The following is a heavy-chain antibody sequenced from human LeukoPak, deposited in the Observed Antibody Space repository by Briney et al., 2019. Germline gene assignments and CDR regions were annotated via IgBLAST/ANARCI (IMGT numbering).Heavy chain of an antibody. V-gene: IGHV3-33*01. CDR2: IWYDGSNE. Sequence: GRSLRLSCAASGFTFSSYSMHWVRQAPGKGLEWVTVIWYDGSNEYYADSVRGRFTISRDNSKNTLYLQMNSLSPEDTAVYYCARDYCSGGSYYSYSYYYYMDVWGKGTTVIVSS. D-gene: IGHD2-15*01. CDR3: ARDYCSGGSYYSYSYYYYMDV. CDR1: GFTFSSYS. J-gene: IGHJ6*03.